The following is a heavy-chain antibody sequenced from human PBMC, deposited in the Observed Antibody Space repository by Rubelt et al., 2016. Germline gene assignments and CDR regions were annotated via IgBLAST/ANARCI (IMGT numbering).Heavy chain of an antibody. J-gene: IGHJ4*02. CDR1: GFTFSSYA. CDR3: ARDGRYCSSTSCYYAREIDY. CDR2: ISYDGSNK. Sequence: SGGGVVQPGRSLRLSCAASGFTFSSYAMHWVRQAPGKGLEWVAVISYDGSNKYYADSVKGRFTISRDNSKNTLYLQMNSLRAEDTAVYYCARDGRYCSSTSCYYAREIDYWGQGTLVTVSS. D-gene: IGHD2-2*01. V-gene: IGHV3-30*04.